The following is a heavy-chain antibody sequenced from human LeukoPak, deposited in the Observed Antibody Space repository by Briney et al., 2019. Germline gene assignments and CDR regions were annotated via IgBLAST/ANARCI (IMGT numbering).Heavy chain of an antibody. CDR3: ARDPDYYGSGRHGYFDH. CDR2: IYSGVST. D-gene: IGHD3-10*01. CDR1: GLTISNNF. J-gene: IGHJ1*01. Sequence: GGSLRLSCAASGLTISNNFMGWVRQAPGKGLEWVSLIYSGVSTYSADSVKGRFTISRDNSKNTLHLQMNSLRVEDTAVYYCARDPDYYGSGRHGYFDHWGQGTLVTVSS. V-gene: IGHV3-66*01.